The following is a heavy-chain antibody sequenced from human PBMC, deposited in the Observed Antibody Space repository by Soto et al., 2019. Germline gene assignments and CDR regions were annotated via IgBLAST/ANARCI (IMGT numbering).Heavy chain of an antibody. D-gene: IGHD3-22*01. CDR1: GFTVSSNY. Sequence: EVQLVESGGGLIQPGGSLRLSCAASGFTVSSNYMNWVRQAPEKGLEWVSVMYSEGYTYYADSVKGRFTISRDSFKNTLSLQMKSLRAEDTAVYYCARATYYYDGRIYGMDVW. CDR3: ARATYYYDGRIYGMDV. J-gene: IGHJ6*01. CDR2: MYSEGYT. V-gene: IGHV3-53*01.